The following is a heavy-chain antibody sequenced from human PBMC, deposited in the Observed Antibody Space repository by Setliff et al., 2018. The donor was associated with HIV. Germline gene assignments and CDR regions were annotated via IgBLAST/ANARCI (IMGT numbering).Heavy chain of an antibody. D-gene: IGHD6-19*01. CDR2: IRYDGSNK. V-gene: IGHV3-30*02. Sequence: GESLKISCSASGFTFSSYGMHWVRQAPGKGLEWVAFIRYDGSNKYYADSVKGRFTISRDNSKNTLYLQMNSLRAEDTAVYYCAKAELSSGRYYFDYWGQGTLVTVSS. CDR3: AKAELSSGRYYFDY. CDR1: GFTFSSYG. J-gene: IGHJ4*02.